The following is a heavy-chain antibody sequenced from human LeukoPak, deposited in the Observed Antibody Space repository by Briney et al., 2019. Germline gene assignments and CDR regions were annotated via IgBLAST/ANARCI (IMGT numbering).Heavy chain of an antibody. Sequence: ASVKVSCKASVYTFTSYGISWVRQAPGQGLEWMGWISAYNGNTNYAQKFQGRVTITADESTSTAYMELSSLRSEDTAVYYCARLTCSSTSCYGWGQGTLVTVSS. CDR2: ISAYNGNT. CDR3: ARLTCSSTSCYG. J-gene: IGHJ4*02. D-gene: IGHD2-2*01. V-gene: IGHV1-18*01. CDR1: VYTFTSYG.